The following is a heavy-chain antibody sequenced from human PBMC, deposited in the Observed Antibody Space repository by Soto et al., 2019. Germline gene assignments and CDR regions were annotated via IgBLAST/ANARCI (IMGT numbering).Heavy chain of an antibody. CDR1: GCTCSSYA. D-gene: IGHD3-10*02. CDR2: IIPIFGTA. J-gene: IGHJ5*02. Sequence: SVRVSCKASGCTCSSYAISWVRQAPGQGLEWMAGIIPIFGTANYAQKFQGRVKITADESTSTAYMELSSLRYEDTAVYYCARDPPLKYDVPHWFDPWGQGTMVTVSS. CDR3: ARDPPLKYDVPHWFDP. V-gene: IGHV1-69*13.